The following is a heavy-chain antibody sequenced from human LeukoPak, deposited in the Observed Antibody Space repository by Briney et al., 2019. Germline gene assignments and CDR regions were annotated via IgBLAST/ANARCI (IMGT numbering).Heavy chain of an antibody. CDR1: GASIHSGSYY. CDR3: ARVTYDSSGYYHTYYYYVDV. D-gene: IGHD3-22*01. J-gene: IGHJ6*03. CDR2: IYTRGST. Sequence: PSQTLSLPCTVSGASIHSGSYYWSWIRQPAGEGLEWGGLIYTRGSTDYNPSLKSRVTISIDTSRNQFSLNLSSVTAADTAVYYCARVTYDSSGYYHTYYYYVDVWGNGTTVTVSS. V-gene: IGHV4-61*02.